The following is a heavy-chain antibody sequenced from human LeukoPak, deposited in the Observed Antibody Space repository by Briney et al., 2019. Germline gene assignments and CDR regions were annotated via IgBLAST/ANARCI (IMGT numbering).Heavy chain of an antibody. D-gene: IGHD3-10*01. J-gene: IGHJ4*02. CDR2: IIPILGIA. CDR3: ARDRYYGSGSYPDY. Sequence: SVKVSCRASGGTFSSYAISWVRQAPGQGLEWMGRIIPILGIANYAQKFQGRVTITADKSTSTAYMELSSLRSEDTAAYYCARDRYYGSGSYPDYWGQGTLVTVSS. V-gene: IGHV1-69*04. CDR1: GGTFSSYA.